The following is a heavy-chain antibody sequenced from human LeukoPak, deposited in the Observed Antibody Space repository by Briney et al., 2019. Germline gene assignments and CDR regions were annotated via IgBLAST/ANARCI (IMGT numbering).Heavy chain of an antibody. Sequence: PGGSLRLSCAASGFTFSSYDMHWVRQATGKGLEWVSAIGTAGDTYYPGSVKGRFTISRENAKNSLYLQMNSLRAGDTAVYYCARGTRDSPYYYYGMDVWGQGTTVAVSS. CDR2: IGTAGDT. D-gene: IGHD2-21*02. V-gene: IGHV3-13*01. J-gene: IGHJ6*02. CDR3: ARGTRDSPYYYYGMDV. CDR1: GFTFSSYD.